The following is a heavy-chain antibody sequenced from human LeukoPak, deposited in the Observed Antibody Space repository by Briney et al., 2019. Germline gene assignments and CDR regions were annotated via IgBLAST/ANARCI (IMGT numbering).Heavy chain of an antibody. CDR1: GFTFSSYW. J-gene: IGHJ6*02. CDR2: INSDGSST. CDR3: AREDILTGYSIVSYYGMDV. Sequence: GGSLRLSCAASGFTFSSYWMQWVRHAPGKGLVWVSRINSDGSSTSHADSVKGRFTISRDNAKNTLYLQMNSLGAEDTAVYYCAREDILTGYSIVSYYGMDVWGQGTTVTVSS. V-gene: IGHV3-74*01. D-gene: IGHD3-9*01.